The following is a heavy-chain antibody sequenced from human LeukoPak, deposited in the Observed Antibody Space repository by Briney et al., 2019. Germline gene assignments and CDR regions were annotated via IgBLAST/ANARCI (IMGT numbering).Heavy chain of an antibody. J-gene: IGHJ3*02. D-gene: IGHD3-9*01. CDR2: INPSGGST. CDR3: ARSSAYYNEADI. V-gene: IGHV1-46*01. CDR1: GYTFTNYY. Sequence: ASVKVSCKASGYTFTNYYLHWVRQAPGHGLEWMGIINPSGGSTTYAQKFQGRLTMTGDTSTSTVYMELSSLRSEDTAVYYCARSSAYYNEADIWGQGTMVTVSS.